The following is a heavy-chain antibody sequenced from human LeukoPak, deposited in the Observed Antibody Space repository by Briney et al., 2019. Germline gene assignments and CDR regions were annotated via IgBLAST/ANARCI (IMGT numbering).Heavy chain of an antibody. Sequence: GGSLRLSCAASGFTVDSNYLSWVRQAPGKGLEWVSTVYTGGNTYYAASVKGRSTISRDFSKNTVFLHMNSLRAEDTAMYYCARGDDSGYYDYFDYWGQGALVTVSS. V-gene: IGHV3-53*01. J-gene: IGHJ4*02. CDR2: VYTGGNT. CDR1: GFTVDSNY. D-gene: IGHD3-22*01. CDR3: ARGDDSGYYDYFDY.